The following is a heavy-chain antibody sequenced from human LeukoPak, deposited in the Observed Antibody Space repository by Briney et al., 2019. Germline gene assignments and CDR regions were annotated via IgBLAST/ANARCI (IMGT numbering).Heavy chain of an antibody. J-gene: IGHJ3*02. CDR3: ARYGEVAFDI. CDR2: ISSSSSTI. V-gene: IGHV3-48*03. Sequence: GGSLRLSCAASGFTYSSYEMNWVRQAPGNGLEGVSYISSSSSTIYYADSVKGRFTISRDNAKISLYLQMNSMRAEDTAVYYCARYGEVAFDIWGQGTMVTVSS. CDR1: GFTYSSYE. D-gene: IGHD4-17*01.